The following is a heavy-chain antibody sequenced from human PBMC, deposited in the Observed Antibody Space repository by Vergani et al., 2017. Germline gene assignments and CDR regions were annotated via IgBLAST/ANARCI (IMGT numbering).Heavy chain of an antibody. CDR3: AKNQGGSYYNYYYGMDV. CDR1: GFTFSSYG. D-gene: IGHD1-26*01. V-gene: IGHV3-30*02. CDR2: IRYDGSNI. J-gene: IGHJ6*02. Sequence: QVQLVESGGGVVQPGGSLRLSCAASGFTFSSYGMHWVRQAPGKGLEWVAFIRYDGSNIYYADSVKGRFTISRDNSKNTLYLQMNSLRAEDTAVYYCAKNQGGSYYNYYYGMDVWGQGTTVTVSS.